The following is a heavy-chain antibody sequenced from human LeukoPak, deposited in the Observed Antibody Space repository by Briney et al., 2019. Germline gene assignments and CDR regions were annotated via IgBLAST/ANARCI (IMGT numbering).Heavy chain of an antibody. CDR1: GGTFSSYA. J-gene: IGHJ6*02. CDR3: AREVESTVTTGALYYYYGMDV. CDR2: IIPILGIA. Sequence: SVKVSCKASGGTFSSYAISWVRQAPGQGLEWMGRIIPILGIANYAQKFQGRVTITADKSTSTAYMELSSLRSEDTAVYYCAREVESTVTTGALYYYYGMDVWGQGTTVTVSS. V-gene: IGHV1-69*10. D-gene: IGHD4-17*01.